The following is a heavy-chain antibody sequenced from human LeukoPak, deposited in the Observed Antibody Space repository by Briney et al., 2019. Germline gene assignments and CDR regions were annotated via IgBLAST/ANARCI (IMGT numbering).Heavy chain of an antibody. CDR2: IWYDGSNK. D-gene: IGHD1-7*01. J-gene: IGHJ6*02. V-gene: IGHV3-33*08. CDR1: GFTFSNYW. CDR3: ARDRLELDYYYGMDV. Sequence: TGGSLRLSCAASGFTFSNYWMHWVRQAPGKGLEWVAVIWYDGSNKYYADSVKGRFTISRDNSKSTLYLQMNSLRAEDTAVYYCARDRLELDYYYGMDVWGQGTTVTVSS.